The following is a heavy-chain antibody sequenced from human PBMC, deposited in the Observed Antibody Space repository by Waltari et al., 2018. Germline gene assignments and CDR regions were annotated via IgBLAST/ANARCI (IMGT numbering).Heavy chain of an antibody. Sequence: EVQLVESGGGLVQPGGSLRLSCAASGFTVSSNYMSWVRQTPGKGLEWVSVIYSGGSTYYADSVKGRFTISRHNSKNTLYLQMNSLRAEDTAVYYCASAITIFGVVIRYAFDIWGQGTMVTVSS. D-gene: IGHD3-3*01. CDR2: IYSGGST. V-gene: IGHV3-53*04. CDR3: ASAITIFGVVIRYAFDI. J-gene: IGHJ3*02. CDR1: GFTVSSNY.